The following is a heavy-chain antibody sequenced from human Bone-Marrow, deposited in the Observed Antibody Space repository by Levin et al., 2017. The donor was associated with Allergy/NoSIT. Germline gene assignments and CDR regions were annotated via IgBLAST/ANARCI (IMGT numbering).Heavy chain of an antibody. J-gene: IGHJ5*02. CDR2: IYHSGST. V-gene: IGHV4-38-2*02. CDR3: AREDTSGYYPNWFDP. D-gene: IGHD3-3*01. CDR1: GYSISSGFY. Sequence: RSQTLSLTCAVSGYSISSGFYWGWIRQPPGKGLEWIGSIYHSGSTYYNPSLKSRVTISVDTSKNQFSLKLTSVTAADTAVYYCAREDTSGYYPNWFDPWGQGTLVIVSS.